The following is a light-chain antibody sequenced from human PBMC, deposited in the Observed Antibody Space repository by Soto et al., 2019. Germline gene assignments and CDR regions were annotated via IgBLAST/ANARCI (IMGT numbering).Light chain of an antibody. CDR1: QSVSSSY. V-gene: IGKV3-20*01. Sequence: EIVLTQSPGTLSLSPGERATLSCRASQSVSSSYLAWYQQKPGQAPRLLIYGASSRATGIPARFSGSGSGTDFILTISRLEPEDFAVYYCQQYGSSPETFGQGTKVEIK. J-gene: IGKJ1*01. CDR3: QQYGSSPET. CDR2: GAS.